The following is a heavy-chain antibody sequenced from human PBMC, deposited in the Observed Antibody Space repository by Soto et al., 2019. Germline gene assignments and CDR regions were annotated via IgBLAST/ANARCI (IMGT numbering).Heavy chain of an antibody. CDR2: INPSGGST. Sequence: GTSVKVSCKASGYTFTSYYMHWVRQAPGQGLEWMGIINPSGGSTRYAQKFQGRVTMTRDTSTSTVYMELSSRRSEATAVYYFAILLDVWSGYDDDEMAEGDAFDIWC. CDR1: GYTFTSYY. D-gene: IGHD3-3*01. J-gene: IGHJ3*02. V-gene: IGHV1-46*01. CDR3: AILLDVWSGYDDDEMAEGDAFDI.